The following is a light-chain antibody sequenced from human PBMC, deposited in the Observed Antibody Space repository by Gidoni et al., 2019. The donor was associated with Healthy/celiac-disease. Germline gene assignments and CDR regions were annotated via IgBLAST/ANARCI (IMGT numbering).Light chain of an antibody. CDR1: QGMSSY. Sequence: AIRMTQSPSSFSASTGDRVTITRRASQGMSSYLDWYQQKPGKAPKLLIYAASTLQSGVPSRFSGSGSGTDFTLTISCLQSEDFATYYCQQYYSYPPITFGQGTRLEIK. CDR2: AAS. J-gene: IGKJ5*01. V-gene: IGKV1-8*01. CDR3: QQYYSYPPIT.